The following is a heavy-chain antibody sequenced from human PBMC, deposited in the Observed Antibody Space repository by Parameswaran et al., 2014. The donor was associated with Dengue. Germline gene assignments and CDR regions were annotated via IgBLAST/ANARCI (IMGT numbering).Heavy chain of an antibody. J-gene: IGHJ4*02. V-gene: IGHV3-48*03. D-gene: IGHD6-19*01. CDR3: ARAAGYSSGWAFDC. Sequence: VRQMPGKGLEWLSYISNGGGGTIYYTNSVEGRFTISRDNAKNSLYLQMNSLRVEDTAVYYCARAAGYSSGWAFDCWGQGTLVTVSS. CDR2: ISNGGGGTI.